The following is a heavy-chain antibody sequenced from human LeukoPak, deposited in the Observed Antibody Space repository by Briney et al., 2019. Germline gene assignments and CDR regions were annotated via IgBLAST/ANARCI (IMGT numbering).Heavy chain of an antibody. CDR1: GGTFSSYA. V-gene: IGHV1-69*04. Sequence: EASVKVSCKASGGTFSSYAISWVRQAPGQGLEWMGRIIPILGIANYAQKFQGRVTITADKSTSTAYMELSSLRSEDTAVYYCAREVDSSGYYYDYWGQGTLVTVSS. J-gene: IGHJ4*02. D-gene: IGHD3-22*01. CDR3: AREVDSSGYYYDY. CDR2: IIPILGIA.